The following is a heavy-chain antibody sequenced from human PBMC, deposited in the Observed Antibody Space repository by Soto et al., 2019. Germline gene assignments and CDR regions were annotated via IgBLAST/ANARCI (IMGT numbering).Heavy chain of an antibody. CDR1: GGSFCGYR. J-gene: IGHJ6*03. CDR2: INHSGST. Sequence: LMCAVCGGSFCGYRWCCNHQPPGKGLEWIGEINHSGSTNYNPSLKSRVTISVDTSKNQFSLKLSSVTAADTAVYYCARGRSNWGVVHYYMDVWGKGTTVT. CDR3: ARGRSNWGVVHYYMDV. D-gene: IGHD3-10*01. V-gene: IGHV4-34*01.